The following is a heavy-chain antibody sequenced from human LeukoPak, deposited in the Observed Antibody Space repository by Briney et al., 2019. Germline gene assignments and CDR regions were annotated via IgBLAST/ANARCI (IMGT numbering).Heavy chain of an antibody. CDR2: IYYSGST. V-gene: IGHV4-59*01. CDR1: GGSISSYY. J-gene: IGHJ5*02. D-gene: IGHD2-15*01. Sequence: PSETLSLTCTVSGGSISSYYWSWLRQPPGKGLEWIGYIYYSGSTNYNPSLKSRVTISVDTSKNQFSLKLSSVTAADTAVYYCARDLCSGGSCYWFDPWGQGTLVTVSS. CDR3: ARDLCSGGSCYWFDP.